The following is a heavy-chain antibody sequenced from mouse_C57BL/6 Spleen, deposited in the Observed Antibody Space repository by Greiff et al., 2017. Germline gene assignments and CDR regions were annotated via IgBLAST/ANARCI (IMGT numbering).Heavy chain of an antibody. D-gene: IGHD2-4*01. CDR2: IYPGDGDT. CDR1: GYAFSSSW. V-gene: IGHV1-82*01. J-gene: IGHJ3*01. Sequence: VQGVESGPELVKPGASVKISCKASGYAFSSSWMNWVKQRPGKGLEWIGRIYPGDGDTNYNGKFKGEATLTADKSTSTAYMQLSSLTSEDSAVYFCARSRDYDYDEFAYWGKGTLVTVSA. CDR3: ARSRDYDYDEFAY.